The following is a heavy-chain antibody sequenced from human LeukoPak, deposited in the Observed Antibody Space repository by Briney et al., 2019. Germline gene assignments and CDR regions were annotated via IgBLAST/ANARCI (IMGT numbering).Heavy chain of an antibody. V-gene: IGHV1-69*13. CDR3: ARGGGYCSGGSCQTPFDY. D-gene: IGHD2-15*01. Sequence: SVTVSFKASGGTFSIYAISWVRQAPGQGLEWMGGIIPIFGTANYAQKFQGRVTITADESTSTAYMELSSLRSEDTAVYYCARGGGYCSGGSCQTPFDYWGQGTLVTVSS. CDR2: IIPIFGTA. CDR1: GGTFSIYA. J-gene: IGHJ4*02.